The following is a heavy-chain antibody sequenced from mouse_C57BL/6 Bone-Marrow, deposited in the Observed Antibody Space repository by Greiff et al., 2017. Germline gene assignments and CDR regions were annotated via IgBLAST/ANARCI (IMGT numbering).Heavy chain of an antibody. V-gene: IGHV1-58*01. Sequence: VQLQQSGAELVRPGSSVKMSCKTSGYTFTSYGINWVKQRPGQGLEWIGYIYIGNGYTGYNEKFKGKATLTSDPSSSTAYMQLSSLTSEDSAIYVCASRNWDAVAYWCQGTLVTVSA. D-gene: IGHD4-1*01. CDR2: IYIGNGYT. CDR1: GYTFTSYG. J-gene: IGHJ3*01. CDR3: ASRNWDAVAY.